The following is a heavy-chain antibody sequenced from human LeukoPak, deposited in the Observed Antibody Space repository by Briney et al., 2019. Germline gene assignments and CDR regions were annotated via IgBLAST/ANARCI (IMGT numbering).Heavy chain of an antibody. J-gene: IGHJ4*02. CDR1: GVTFSSYA. D-gene: IGHD6-19*01. Sequence: PGRSLRLSCAASGVTFSSYAMYWVRQAPGKGLDWVAVISYDGSNEYYADSVKGRFTISRDNSKNTLYLQMNSLRAEDTAMYFCATGYSAWSFGYWGQGTLVTVSS. V-gene: IGHV3-30-3*01. CDR2: ISYDGSNE. CDR3: ATGYSAWSFGY.